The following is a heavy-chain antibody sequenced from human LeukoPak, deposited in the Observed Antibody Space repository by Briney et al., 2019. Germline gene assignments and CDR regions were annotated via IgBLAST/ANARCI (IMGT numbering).Heavy chain of an antibody. CDR3: ARESHCSGGTCYLTAFDV. Sequence: ASVKVSCKASGYTFTRYDINWVRQAPGQGLEWMGWLNPGRGKAGYAPEFQGRVTFTRDTSINAVYMELSSLRSADTAVYYCARESHCSGGTCYLTAFDVWGQGTLLTVSS. J-gene: IGHJ3*01. V-gene: IGHV1-8*01. CDR2: LNPGRGKA. CDR1: GYTFTRYD. D-gene: IGHD2-15*01.